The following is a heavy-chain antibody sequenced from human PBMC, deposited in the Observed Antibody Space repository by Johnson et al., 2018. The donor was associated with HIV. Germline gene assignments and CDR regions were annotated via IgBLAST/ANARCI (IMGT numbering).Heavy chain of an antibody. Sequence: VQLLESGGSVVRPGGSLRLSCAASGFSFDDYGMTWVRQAPGKGLEWVSGINWNGNTRDYVDSVKGRFTISRDNAKKSLFLQMNSLRAEDTALYYRARARAGSGYYGGLGNAFDTWGQGTMVTVSS. CDR3: ARARAGSGYYGGLGNAFDT. V-gene: IGHV3-20*04. D-gene: IGHD5-12*01. CDR1: GFSFDDYG. CDR2: INWNGNTR. J-gene: IGHJ3*02.